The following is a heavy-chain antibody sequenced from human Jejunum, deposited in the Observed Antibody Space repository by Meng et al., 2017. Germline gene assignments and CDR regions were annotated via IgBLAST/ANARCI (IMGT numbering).Heavy chain of an antibody. V-gene: IGHV4-39*01. D-gene: IGHD3-9*01. CDR3: ARKDYDIVAGYNWFDP. CDR2: MSSSGST. J-gene: IGHJ5*02. Sequence: QLQLQESGPGLVKPSETLSLTCTVPGGSISSSSHFGGWIRQPPWKGLEWIGSMSSSGSTFYNPSLKSRVTMSVDTSKNQFSLKLSSVTAADTAIYYCARKDYDIVAGYNWFDPWGQGTLVTVSS. CDR1: GGSISSSSHF.